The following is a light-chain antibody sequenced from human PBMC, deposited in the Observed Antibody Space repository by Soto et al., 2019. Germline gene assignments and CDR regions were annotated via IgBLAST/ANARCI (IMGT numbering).Light chain of an antibody. Sequence: EIVMTQSLATLSVSPGGRATLSCRASQSVSSYLAWYQQRPGQPPRLLIYRASTRATGVPARFSGSGSGTEFSLTISSLQSEDFALYYCQQYSTWPPRYTFGQGTKLEI. CDR2: RAS. V-gene: IGKV3-15*01. CDR1: QSVSSY. J-gene: IGKJ2*01. CDR3: QQYSTWPPRYT.